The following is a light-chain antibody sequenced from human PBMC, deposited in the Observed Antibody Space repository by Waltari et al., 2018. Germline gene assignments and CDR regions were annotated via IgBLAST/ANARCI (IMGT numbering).Light chain of an antibody. V-gene: IGKV3-11*01. CDR1: QSVGTY. Sequence: EIVLTQSPATLSLSPGETATLPCRASQSVGTYLAWYQQKPAQPPRLLIYDASNKATGIPARFSGSGSRTDFTLTISSLEAEDFAVYYCQQRSNWTPHTFGQGARLEIK. CDR3: QQRSNWTPHT. J-gene: IGKJ2*01. CDR2: DAS.